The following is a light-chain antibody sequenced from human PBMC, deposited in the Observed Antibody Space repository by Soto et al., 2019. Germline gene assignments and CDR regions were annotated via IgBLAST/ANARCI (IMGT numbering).Light chain of an antibody. Sequence: DIVMTQSPLSLPVTPGEPASISCRSSQSLLHSNGYNYLDWYLQKPGQSPQLLIYLGSNRASGVPDRFSGGGSGTDFTLKISRVEADDVGVYYCMQALQTPRTFGGGTKVEIK. CDR1: QSLLHSNGYNY. CDR2: LGS. J-gene: IGKJ4*01. CDR3: MQALQTPRT. V-gene: IGKV2-28*01.